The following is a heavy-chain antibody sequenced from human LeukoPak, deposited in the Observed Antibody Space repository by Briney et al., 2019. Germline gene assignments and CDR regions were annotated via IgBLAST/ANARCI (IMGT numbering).Heavy chain of an antibody. CDR1: GLTLSRYG. Sequence: GRSLRLSCAASGLTLSRYGMHWVRQAPGKGLEGVAVISYDGSTKNYADSVKDRFTISRDNSENTLYLQMSSLRVEDTAVYYCAGVPNVREGEWFDPWGQGTLVTVSS. CDR2: ISYDGSTK. J-gene: IGHJ5*02. CDR3: AGVPNVREGEWFDP. D-gene: IGHD3-16*01. V-gene: IGHV3-30*03.